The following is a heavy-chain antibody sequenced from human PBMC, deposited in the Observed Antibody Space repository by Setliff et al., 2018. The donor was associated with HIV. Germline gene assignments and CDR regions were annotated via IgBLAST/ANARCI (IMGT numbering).Heavy chain of an antibody. CDR2: ISSSSSYM. CDR3: ARAPFPRLQGTVSDI. D-gene: IGHD4-4*01. Sequence: PGGSLRLSCAASGCTFSSYNMNWVRQAPGKGLEWVSCISSSSSYMYYADSVKGRFTISRDNGKNSLYLQMNSLRAEDTAVYYCARAPFPRLQGTVSDIWGPGTMVTVSS. V-gene: IGHV3-21*01. CDR1: GCTFSSYN. J-gene: IGHJ3*02.